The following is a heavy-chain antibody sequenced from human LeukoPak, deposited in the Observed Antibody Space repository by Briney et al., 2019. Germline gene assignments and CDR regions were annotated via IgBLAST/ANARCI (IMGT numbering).Heavy chain of an antibody. CDR3: AHRRGSSGWYRAFDI. CDR2: IYWDDDK. D-gene: IGHD6-19*01. V-gene: IGHV2-5*08. J-gene: IGHJ3*02. Sequence: TLSLTCTVSGGSISSYYWSWIRQPPGKALEWLALIYWDDDKRYSPSLKSRLTITKDTSKNQVVLTMTNMDPVDTATYYCAHRRGSSGWYRAFDIWGQGTMVTVSS. CDR1: GGSISSYYW.